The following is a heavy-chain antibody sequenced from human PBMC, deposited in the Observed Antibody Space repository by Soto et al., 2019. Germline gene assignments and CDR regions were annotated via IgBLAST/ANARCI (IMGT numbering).Heavy chain of an antibody. V-gene: IGHV3-30-3*01. J-gene: IGHJ6*02. CDR1: GFTFSSYA. CDR3: ARDAYYDFWSGFSGYYYYGMDV. CDR2: ISYDGSNK. Sequence: GGSLRLSCAASGFTFSSYAMHWVRQAPGKGLEWVAVISYDGSNKYYADSVKGRFTISRDNSKNTLYLQMNSLRAEDAAVYYCARDAYYDFWSGFSGYYYYGMDVWGQGTTVTVSS. D-gene: IGHD3-3*01.